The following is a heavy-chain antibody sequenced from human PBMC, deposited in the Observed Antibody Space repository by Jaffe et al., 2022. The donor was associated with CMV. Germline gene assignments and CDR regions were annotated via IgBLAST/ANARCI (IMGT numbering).Heavy chain of an antibody. CDR2: IIPIFGTA. V-gene: IGHV1-69*01. Sequence: QVQLVQSGAEVKKPGSSVKVSCKASGGTFSSYAISWVRQAPGQGLEWMGGIIPIFGTANYAQKFQGRVTITADESTSTAYMELSSLRSEDTAVYYCARDTPGYCSGGSCSSNYWYFDLWGRGTLVTVSS. D-gene: IGHD2-15*01. J-gene: IGHJ2*01. CDR1: GGTFSSYA. CDR3: ARDTPGYCSGGSCSSNYWYFDL.